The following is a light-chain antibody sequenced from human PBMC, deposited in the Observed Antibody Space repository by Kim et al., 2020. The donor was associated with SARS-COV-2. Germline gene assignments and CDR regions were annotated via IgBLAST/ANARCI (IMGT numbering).Light chain of an antibody. V-gene: IGKV1-39*01. CDR3: QQSYSTPHT. CDR2: PPS. J-gene: IGKJ2*01. Sequence: DVQMTQSPSSLSASVGDRVTITCRASQSISNFLCWYQQKPGKAPKLLIYPPSSLQNGVQSRFSGSGSGTDFTLTISSLQPEDFATYYCQQSYSTPHTFGQGTKLEIK. CDR1: QSISNF.